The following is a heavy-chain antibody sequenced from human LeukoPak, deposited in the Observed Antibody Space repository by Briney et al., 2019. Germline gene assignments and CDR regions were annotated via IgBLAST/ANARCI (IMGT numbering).Heavy chain of an antibody. CDR2: ISGGGSTI. Sequence: PGGSLRLSCEVFGFTFSTSAMNWVRQAPGKGLEWVSYISGGGSTIYSADSVRGRFTVSRDNAKNSLYLQMNSLRAEDTAVYYCARDVVTFDAFDIWGQGTMVTVSS. J-gene: IGHJ3*02. D-gene: IGHD2-21*01. CDR1: GFTFSTSA. CDR3: ARDVVTFDAFDI. V-gene: IGHV3-48*01.